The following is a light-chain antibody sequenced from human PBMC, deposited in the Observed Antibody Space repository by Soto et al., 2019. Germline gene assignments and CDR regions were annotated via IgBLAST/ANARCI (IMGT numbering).Light chain of an antibody. Sequence: EIVLTQSPGTLSLSPGERATLSCRASQSVSSSYLAWYQQKPGQAPRLLIYGASSRATGIPDRFSGSGSGTDFTLTISRLEPEDFAVYYCQQDCSSLLTFGQGTRLEIK. V-gene: IGKV3-20*01. CDR3: QQDCSSLLT. CDR2: GAS. CDR1: QSVSSSY. J-gene: IGKJ5*01.